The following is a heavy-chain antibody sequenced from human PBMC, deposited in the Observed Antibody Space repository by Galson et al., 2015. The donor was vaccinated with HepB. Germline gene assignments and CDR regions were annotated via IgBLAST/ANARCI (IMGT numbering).Heavy chain of an antibody. CDR3: ATGGVTGTTAFGWYYYGMDV. J-gene: IGHJ6*02. D-gene: IGHD1-7*01. Sequence: SLRLSCAATGFTFDDYAMHWVRQAPGKGLVWVSRINSDGSSTSYADSVKGRSTISRDNAKNTLYLQMNSLRAEDTAVYYCATGGVTGTTAFGWYYYGMDVWGQGTTVTVSS. V-gene: IGHV3-74*01. CDR1: GFTFDDYA. CDR2: INSDGSST.